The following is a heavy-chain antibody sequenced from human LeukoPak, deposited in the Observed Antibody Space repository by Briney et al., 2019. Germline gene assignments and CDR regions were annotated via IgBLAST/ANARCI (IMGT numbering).Heavy chain of an antibody. Sequence: GGSLRLSCAASGFTFSSYAMHWVHQAPGKGLEWVAVISYDGSNKYYADSVKGRFTISRDNSKKTLYLQMNSLRAEDTAVYYCASSWGTAAPFDYWGQGTLVTVSS. D-gene: IGHD6-13*01. V-gene: IGHV3-30*04. CDR1: GFTFSSYA. CDR2: ISYDGSNK. CDR3: ASSWGTAAPFDY. J-gene: IGHJ4*02.